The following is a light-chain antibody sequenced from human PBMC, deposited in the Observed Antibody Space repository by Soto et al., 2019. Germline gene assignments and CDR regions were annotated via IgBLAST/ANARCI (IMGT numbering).Light chain of an antibody. CDR1: QSISTW. CDR3: QQYNDYSRT. Sequence: DIQMTQSPSTLSASEGDRVTITCRASQSISTWLAWYQQKPGKAPKLLIYKASSLESGVPSRFSGSGSGTEFTLTISSLQPDDFATYYCQQYNDYSRTFGQGTKVEIK. V-gene: IGKV1-5*03. J-gene: IGKJ1*01. CDR2: KAS.